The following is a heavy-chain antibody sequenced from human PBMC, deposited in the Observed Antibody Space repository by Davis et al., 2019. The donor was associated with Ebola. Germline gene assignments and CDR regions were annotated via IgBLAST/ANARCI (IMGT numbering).Heavy chain of an antibody. Sequence: SETLSLTCTVSGGSISSYYWSWIRQPPGKGLEWMGYIYYSGSTNYNPSLKSRVTISVDTSKNQFSLKLSSVTAADTAIYYCAKDTSNIWFDIWGQGTNVTVSS. CDR2: IYYSGST. D-gene: IGHD1-26*01. CDR3: AKDTSNIWFDI. CDR1: GGSISSYY. V-gene: IGHV4-59*01. J-gene: IGHJ3*02.